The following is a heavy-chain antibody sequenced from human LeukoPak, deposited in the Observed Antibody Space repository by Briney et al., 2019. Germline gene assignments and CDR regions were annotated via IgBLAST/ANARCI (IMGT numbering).Heavy chain of an antibody. CDR2: ISYDGSNK. CDR1: GFTFSSYG. Sequence: GGSLRLSCAASGFTFSSYGMHWVRQAPGKGLEWVAVISYDGSNKYYADSVKGRFTISRDNADNSLYLQMNSLRVEDTAMYYCARDLDIEVVATTSWYDAFDIWGQGTKVTVSS. V-gene: IGHV3-30*03. D-gene: IGHD2-2*01. CDR3: ARDLDIEVVATTSWYDAFDI. J-gene: IGHJ3*02.